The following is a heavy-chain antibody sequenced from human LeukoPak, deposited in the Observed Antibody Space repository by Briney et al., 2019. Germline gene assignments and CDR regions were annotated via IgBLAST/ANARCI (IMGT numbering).Heavy chain of an antibody. V-gene: IGHV3-49*03. CDR2: IRSKAYGGTT. Sequence: GRSLRLSCTASGLTFGDYAMSWFRQAPGKGLEWVGFIRSKAYGGTTEYAASVKGRFTISRDDSKSIAYLQMNSLKTEDTAVYYCTRHPNIAVDFDYWGQGTLVTVSS. J-gene: IGHJ4*02. D-gene: IGHD6-19*01. CDR3: TRHPNIAVDFDY. CDR1: GLTFGDYA.